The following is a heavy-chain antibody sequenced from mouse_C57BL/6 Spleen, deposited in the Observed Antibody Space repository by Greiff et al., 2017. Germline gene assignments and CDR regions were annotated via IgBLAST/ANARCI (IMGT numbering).Heavy chain of an antibody. D-gene: IGHD1-1*01. CDR2: INPNNGGT. J-gene: IGHJ1*03. CDR1: GYTFTDYY. Sequence: EVQLQQSGPELVKPGASVKISCKASGYTFTDYYMNWVKQSHGKSLEWIGDINPNNGGTSYNQKFKGKATLTVDKSSSTAYMELRSLTSEDSAVXYCARAYGSSYEGYCDVWGTETRDTVS. V-gene: IGHV1-26*01. CDR3: ARAYGSSYEGYCDV.